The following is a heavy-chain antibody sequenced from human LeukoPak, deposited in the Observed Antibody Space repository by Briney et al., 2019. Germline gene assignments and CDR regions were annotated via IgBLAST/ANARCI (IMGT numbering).Heavy chain of an antibody. CDR3: AGGYGPPFDFGY. CDR1: GGSFSADY. D-gene: IGHD3-3*01. CDR2: INHSGST. V-gene: IGHV4-34*01. J-gene: IGHJ4*02. Sequence: PSETLSLTCAVYGGSFSADYWSWIRQPPGKGLEWIGEINHSGSTNYNPSLKSRITISVDTSKNQFSLSLISVTAADTAVYYCAGGYGPPFDFGYWAQGTLVTVSS.